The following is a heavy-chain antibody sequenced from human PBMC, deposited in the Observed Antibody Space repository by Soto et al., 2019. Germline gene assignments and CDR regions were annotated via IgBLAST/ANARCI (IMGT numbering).Heavy chain of an antibody. V-gene: IGHV4-39*07. J-gene: IGHJ4*02. CDR2: IYYSGST. D-gene: IGHD6-6*01. CDR3: AGGIAARPLGY. Sequence: SETLSLTCTVSGGSISSSTYYWGWIRQPPGKGLEWIGCIYYSGSTYYNPSLKSRVTISVDRSKNQFSLKLSSVTAADTAVYYCAGGIAARPLGYWGQGTLVTVSS. CDR1: GGSISSSTYY.